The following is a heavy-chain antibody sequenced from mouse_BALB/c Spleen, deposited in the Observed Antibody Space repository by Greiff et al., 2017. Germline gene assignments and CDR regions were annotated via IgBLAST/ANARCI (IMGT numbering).Heavy chain of an antibody. J-gene: IGHJ2*01. CDR2: ISYDGSN. CDR3: ARGTTVVATDY. D-gene: IGHD1-1*01. V-gene: IGHV3-6*02. CDR1: GYSITSGYY. Sequence: EVQLMESGPGLVKPSQSLSLTCSVTGYSITSGYYWNWIRQFPGNKLEWMGYISYDGSNNYNPSLKNRISITRDTSRNQFFLKLNSVTTEDTATYYCARGTTVVATDYWGQGTTLTVSS.